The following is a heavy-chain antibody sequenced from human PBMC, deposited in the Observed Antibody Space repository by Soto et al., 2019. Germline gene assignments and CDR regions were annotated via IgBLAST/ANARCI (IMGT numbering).Heavy chain of an antibody. CDR3: ARGSSGYISSWYYFDY. CDR1: GFTFTDYA. D-gene: IGHD6-13*01. J-gene: IGHJ4*02. CDR2: ISGIGGST. Sequence: WGALSLSCTSFGFTFTDYALSWFRQAPGKGLEWVATISGIGGSTYLADSVKGRLSISRDNSKNTVSLLMNSLRAEDTAVYFCARGSSGYISSWYYFDYWGRGTLVTVSS. V-gene: IGHV3-23*01.